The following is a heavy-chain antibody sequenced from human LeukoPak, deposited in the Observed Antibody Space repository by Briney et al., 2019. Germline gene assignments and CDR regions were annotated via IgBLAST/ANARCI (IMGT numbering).Heavy chain of an antibody. CDR3: AEGGASCGGDCFGY. V-gene: IGHV3-30*18. CDR1: GFAFSSYG. CDR2: ISYDGSNK. D-gene: IGHD2-21*01. J-gene: IGHJ4*02. Sequence: GRSLRLSCAASGFAFSSYGMHWVRQAPGKGLEWVAVISYDGSNKYYADSVKGRFTISRDNSKNTLYLQMNSLRAEDTAVYYCAEGGASCGGDCFGYWGQGTLVTVSS.